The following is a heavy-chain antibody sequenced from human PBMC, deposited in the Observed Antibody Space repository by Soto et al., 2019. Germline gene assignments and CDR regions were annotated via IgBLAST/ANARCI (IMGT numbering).Heavy chain of an antibody. Sequence: PGGSLRLSCAASGFTFSSYGMHWVRQAPGKGLEWVAVISYDGSNKYYADSVKGRFTISRDNSKNTLYLQMNSLRAEDTAVYYCANVRGVMNPPLDYWGQGTLVTGSS. CDR2: ISYDGSNK. V-gene: IGHV3-30*18. CDR1: GFTFSSYG. J-gene: IGHJ4*02. D-gene: IGHD3-10*02. CDR3: ANVRGVMNPPLDY.